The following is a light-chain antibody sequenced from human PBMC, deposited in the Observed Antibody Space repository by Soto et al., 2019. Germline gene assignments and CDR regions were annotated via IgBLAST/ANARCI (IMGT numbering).Light chain of an antibody. CDR1: QTVSGTY. Sequence: ESVLTQSPGTLSLSPGEGATLSCRASQTVSGTYFAWYQQKPGQAPRLLIYGASSRATGIPDRFSGSGSGTDFTLTISRLEPEDFAVYFCQQYGGSRAFGQGTKVEIQ. CDR2: GAS. J-gene: IGKJ1*01. V-gene: IGKV3-20*01. CDR3: QQYGGSRA.